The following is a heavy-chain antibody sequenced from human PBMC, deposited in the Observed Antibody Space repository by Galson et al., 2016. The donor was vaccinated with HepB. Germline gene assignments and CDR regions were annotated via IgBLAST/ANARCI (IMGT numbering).Heavy chain of an antibody. Sequence: SLRLSCAASGFAFSSYSMNWVRQAPGKGLEWVAGITKNGGLIFYGESVKGRFTISRDNAKNSVYLQMNSLSAEDTSVYYCAKDAYTWRWLLSFFPDYWGQGTLVTVSS. CDR2: ITKNGGLI. D-gene: IGHD5-24*01. J-gene: IGHJ4*02. CDR1: GFAFSSYS. V-gene: IGHV3-21*01. CDR3: AKDAYTWRWLLSFFPDY.